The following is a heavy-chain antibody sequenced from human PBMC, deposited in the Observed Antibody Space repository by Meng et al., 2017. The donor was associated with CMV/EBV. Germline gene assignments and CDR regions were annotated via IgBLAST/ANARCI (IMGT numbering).Heavy chain of an antibody. CDR3: ARWYCSTTSCLFDY. CDR1: GFTFSSYW. V-gene: IGHV3-74*01. J-gene: IGHJ4*02. Sequence: GESLKISCAASGFTFSSYWMHWVRQAPGKGLVWVSRINSDGSSTSYADSVKGRFTISRDNAKNTLYLQMNSLRAEDTAVYYCARWYCSTTSCLFDYWGQGALVTVSS. D-gene: IGHD2-2*01. CDR2: INSDGSST.